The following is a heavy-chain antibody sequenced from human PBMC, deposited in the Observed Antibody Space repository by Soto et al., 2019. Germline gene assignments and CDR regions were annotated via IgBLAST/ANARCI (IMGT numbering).Heavy chain of an antibody. CDR1: GGTITSDYSC. CDR3: ARGPSGDKVHY. J-gene: IGHJ4*02. Sequence: SETLSLTCTVSGGTITSDYSCWSWNRQPPGEGLEWIGHIFDSGTTYTNPSLRSQVAISLDTSKNHFSLTLSSVTAADTAVYYCARGPSGDKVHYWGQGALVTVPS. CDR2: IFDSGTT. V-gene: IGHV4-30-4*01. D-gene: IGHD7-27*01.